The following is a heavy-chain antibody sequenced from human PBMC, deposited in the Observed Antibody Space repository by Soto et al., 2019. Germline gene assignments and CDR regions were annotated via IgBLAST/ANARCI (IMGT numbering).Heavy chain of an antibody. Sequence: QVQLVQSGAEVKKPGSSVKVSCKASGGTFSSYTISWVRQAPGQGLEWMGRIIPILGIANYAQKFQGRVSITADKSTSTAYMELSSLRSEDTAVYYCRIYYYGSGSYILDSWGQGTLVTVSS. CDR3: RIYYYGSGSYILDS. J-gene: IGHJ4*02. D-gene: IGHD3-10*01. CDR1: GGTFSSYT. CDR2: IIPILGIA. V-gene: IGHV1-69*02.